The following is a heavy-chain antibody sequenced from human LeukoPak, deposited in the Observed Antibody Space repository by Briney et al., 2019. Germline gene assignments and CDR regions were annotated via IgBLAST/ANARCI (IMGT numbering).Heavy chain of an antibody. D-gene: IGHD4-17*01. Sequence: GGSLRLSCAASGFTFSTYSMNWVRQAPGKGLEWVSYISSSISTMYYADSVEGRFTISRDNAKTSLYLQMNSLRTEDTAVYYCARERVDYGDWSRYYHYGMDVWGQGTTVTVTS. J-gene: IGHJ6*02. CDR1: GFTFSTYS. CDR3: ARERVDYGDWSRYYHYGMDV. V-gene: IGHV3-48*01. CDR2: ISSSISTM.